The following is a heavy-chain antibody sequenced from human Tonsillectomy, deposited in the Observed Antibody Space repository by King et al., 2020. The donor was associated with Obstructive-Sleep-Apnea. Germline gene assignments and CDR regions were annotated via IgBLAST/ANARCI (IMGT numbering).Heavy chain of an antibody. V-gene: IGHV1-24*01. Sequence: QLVQSGAEVKKPGASVKVSCKVSGYTLTELSMHWVRQAPGKGLEWMGGFDPEDGETIYAQKFQGRVTMTEDTSTDTAYMELSSLRSEDTAVYYCATDPLVPGPIRYFDWLLFGWGQGTLVTVSS. CDR3: ATDPLVPGPIRYFDWLLFG. CDR1: GYTLTELS. D-gene: IGHD3-9*01. CDR2: FDPEDGET. J-gene: IGHJ4*02.